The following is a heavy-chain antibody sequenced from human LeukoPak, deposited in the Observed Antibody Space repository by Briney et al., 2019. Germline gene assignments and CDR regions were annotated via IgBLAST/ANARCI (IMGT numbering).Heavy chain of an antibody. CDR2: IYSGGST. CDR3: ARHHMILGSFDYFDY. D-gene: IGHD2-8*02. J-gene: IGHJ4*02. V-gene: IGHV3-66*04. CDR1: GLTFSSHW. Sequence: GGSLRLSCAASGLTFSSHWMHWVRQAPGEGLEWVSVIYSGGSTYYADSVKGRFTISRDNSKNTLYLQMNSLRAEDTAVYYCARHHMILGSFDYFDYWGQGTLVTVSS.